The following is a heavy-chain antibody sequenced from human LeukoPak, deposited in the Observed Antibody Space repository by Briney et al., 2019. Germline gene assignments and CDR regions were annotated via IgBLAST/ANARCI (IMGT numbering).Heavy chain of an antibody. CDR2: INSDGSST. J-gene: IGHJ5*02. CDR3: AKDLCGGDCSNWFDP. Sequence: GGSLRLSCAASGFTFSSYWMHWVRQGPGKGLVWVSRINSDGSSTTYADSVKGRFTISRDNSKNTLYLQMNSLRAEDTAVYYCAKDLCGGDCSNWFDPWGQGTLVTVSS. D-gene: IGHD2-21*02. V-gene: IGHV3-74*01. CDR1: GFTFSSYW.